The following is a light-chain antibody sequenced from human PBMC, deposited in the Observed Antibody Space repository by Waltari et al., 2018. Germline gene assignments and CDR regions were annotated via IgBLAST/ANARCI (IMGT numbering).Light chain of an antibody. V-gene: IGKV2-28*01. CDR1: QSLLHSNGYNY. Sequence: DIVMTQSPLSLSVTPGEAASIPCRSIQSLLHSNGYNYLDWYLQKPGQSPQLLIYLGSNRASGVPDRFSGSASGTDFTLKISRVEAEDVGVYYCMQALQTPYTFGQGTKLEIK. CDR2: LGS. J-gene: IGKJ2*01. CDR3: MQALQTPYT.